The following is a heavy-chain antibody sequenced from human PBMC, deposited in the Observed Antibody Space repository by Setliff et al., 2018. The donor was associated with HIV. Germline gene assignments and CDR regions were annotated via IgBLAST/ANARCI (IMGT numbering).Heavy chain of an antibody. CDR3: ADPPSGY. V-gene: IGHV3-7*01. CDR1: GFTSSKYW. CDR2: VNPDGSEA. J-gene: IGHJ4*02. D-gene: IGHD3-10*01. Sequence: PGGSLRLSCAASGFTSSKYWMSWVRQAPGKGLEWVASVNPDGSEASSVGSMKGRFTVSRDNAKNSLSLQMNSLRVEDTAVYYCADPPSGYWGQGTLVTVSS.